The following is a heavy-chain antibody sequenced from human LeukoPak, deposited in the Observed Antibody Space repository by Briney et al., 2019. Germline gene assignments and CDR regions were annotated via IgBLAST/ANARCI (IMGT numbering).Heavy chain of an antibody. CDR3: ARDATIAAPLMS. V-gene: IGHV4-38-2*02. J-gene: IGHJ4*02. CDR1: GYSISNGYY. D-gene: IGHD6-13*01. Sequence: PSETLSLTCTVSGYSISNGYYWGWIRQPPGKGLEWVGSIYHRGSTYYNPSLRSRVTISLDRSKKKFSLKLTSVTAADTAVYYCARDATIAAPLMSWGQGTLVIVSS. CDR2: IYHRGST.